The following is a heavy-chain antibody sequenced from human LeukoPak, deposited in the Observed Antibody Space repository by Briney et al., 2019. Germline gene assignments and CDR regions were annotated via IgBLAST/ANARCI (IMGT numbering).Heavy chain of an antibody. CDR2: IYTSWST. CDR1: GGSISSYY. V-gene: IGHV4-4*07. Sequence: PSETLSLTCTVSGGSISSYYWSWIRQPAGKGLEWIGRIYTSWSTNYNPSLKSRVTMSVDTSKNQFSLKLSSVTAADTAVYYCAREKDDYGDYVAFDIWGQGTMVTVSS. CDR3: AREKDDYGDYVAFDI. J-gene: IGHJ3*02. D-gene: IGHD4-17*01.